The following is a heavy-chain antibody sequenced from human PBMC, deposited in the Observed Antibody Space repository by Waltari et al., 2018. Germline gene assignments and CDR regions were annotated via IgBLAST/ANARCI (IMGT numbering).Heavy chain of an antibody. Sequence: EVQLVESGGGLVQPGGSLRLACAASGLTFSSYWMHWVRQVPGKGLVGGSRMRTDGSGANYADSVQGRFTSSRDNAKNILYLQMNSLRAEDTAVYYCARGPVSGSGSYYVGDYWGQGTLVTVSS. CDR3: ARGPVSGSGSYYVGDY. V-gene: IGHV3-74*01. J-gene: IGHJ4*02. CDR2: MRTDGSGA. D-gene: IGHD1-26*01. CDR1: GLTFSSYW.